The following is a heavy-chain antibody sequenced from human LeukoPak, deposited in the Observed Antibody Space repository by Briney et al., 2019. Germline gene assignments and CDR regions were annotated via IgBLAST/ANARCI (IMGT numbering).Heavy chain of an antibody. Sequence: SETLSLTCAVYGGSFSGYYWSWIRQPPGKGLEWIGEINHSGSTNYNPSLKSRVTISVDTSKNQFPLKLSSVTAADTAVYYCARGPSRTGIDSIEIGYFDYWGQGTLVTVSS. CDR2: INHSGST. CDR3: ARGPSRTGIDSIEIGYFDY. V-gene: IGHV4-34*01. J-gene: IGHJ4*02. CDR1: GGSFSGYY. D-gene: IGHD1-1*01.